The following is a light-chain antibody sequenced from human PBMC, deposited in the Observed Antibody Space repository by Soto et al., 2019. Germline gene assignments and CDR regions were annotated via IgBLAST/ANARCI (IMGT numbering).Light chain of an antibody. Sequence: QSVLTQPASVSGSPGQSITIPCTGTSSDVGGYNYVSWYQQHPGKAPKLMIYEVSNRPSGVSNRFSGSKSGNTASLTISGLQAEDEADYYCSSYTSSSTYVVFGGGTKVTVL. CDR1: SSDVGGYNY. V-gene: IGLV2-14*01. CDR2: EVS. J-gene: IGLJ2*01. CDR3: SSYTSSSTYVV.